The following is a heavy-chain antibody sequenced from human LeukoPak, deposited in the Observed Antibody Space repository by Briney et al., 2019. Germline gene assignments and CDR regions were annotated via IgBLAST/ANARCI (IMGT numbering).Heavy chain of an antibody. V-gene: IGHV3-21*01. Sequence: SGGSLRLSCAVSGFTFSSYSMNWVRQAPGKGLEWVSSISSSSNSIYYADSVRGRFTISRDNAKNSLYLQMNSLRAEDTAVYYCARDRDSSSWYKFNWFDPWGQGTLVTVSS. CDR1: GFTFSSYS. CDR3: ARDRDSSSWYKFNWFDP. J-gene: IGHJ5*02. D-gene: IGHD6-13*01. CDR2: ISSSSNSI.